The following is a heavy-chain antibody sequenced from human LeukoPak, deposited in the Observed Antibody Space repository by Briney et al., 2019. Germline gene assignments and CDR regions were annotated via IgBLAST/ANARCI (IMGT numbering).Heavy chain of an antibody. V-gene: IGHV1-2*02. CDR3: AADPYYYDSSGYYYAGFDP. Sequence: ASVKVSCKASGYTFTGYYLHWVRQAPGQGLEWMGWIHPNSGDTKFAQKFQGRVTMTRDTSINTASMELSSLRSEDTAVYYCAADPYYYDSSGYYYAGFDPWGQGTLVTVSS. CDR1: GYTFTGYY. J-gene: IGHJ5*02. CDR2: IHPNSGDT. D-gene: IGHD3-22*01.